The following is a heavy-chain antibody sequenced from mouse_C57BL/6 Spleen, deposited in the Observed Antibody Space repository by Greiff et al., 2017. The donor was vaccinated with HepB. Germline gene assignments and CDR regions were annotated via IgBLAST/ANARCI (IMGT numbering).Heavy chain of an antibody. V-gene: IGHV5-16*01. D-gene: IGHD4-1*01. J-gene: IGHJ4*01. CDR1: GFTFSDYY. Sequence: EVKLMESEGGLVQPGSSMKLSCTASGFTFSDYYMAWVRQVPEKGLEWVANINYDGSSTYYLDSLKSRFIISRDNAKNILYLQMSSLKSEDTATYYCARDTSNCSMDYWGQGTSVTVSS. CDR2: INYDGSST. CDR3: ARDTSNCSMDY.